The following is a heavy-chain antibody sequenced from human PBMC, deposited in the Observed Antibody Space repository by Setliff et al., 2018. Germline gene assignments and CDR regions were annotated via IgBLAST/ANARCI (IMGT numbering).Heavy chain of an antibody. D-gene: IGHD3-22*01. CDR3: ARQARGYYYDSSGYYRASPGYYYMDV. Sequence: PGESLKISCKGSGYSFTSYWIGWVHQMPVKGLEWMGIIYPGDSDTRYSPSFQGQVTISADKSISTAYLQWSSLKASDTAMYYCARQARGYYYDSSGYYRASPGYYYMDVWGKGTTVTVSS. J-gene: IGHJ6*03. CDR1: GYSFTSYW. V-gene: IGHV5-51*07. CDR2: IYPGDSDT.